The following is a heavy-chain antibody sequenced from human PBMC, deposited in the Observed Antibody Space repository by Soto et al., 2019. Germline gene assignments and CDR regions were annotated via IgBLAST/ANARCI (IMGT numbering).Heavy chain of an antibody. Sequence: ASVKVSCKASGYTFTSYGISWVRQAPGQGLEWMGWVSAYNGNTNYAQKLQGRVTMTTDTSTSTVYMELRSLRSDDTAVYYCARDKSNDFWSGYDYYYYGMDVWG. CDR1: GYTFTSYG. J-gene: IGHJ6*02. V-gene: IGHV1-18*01. D-gene: IGHD3-3*01. CDR2: VSAYNGNT. CDR3: ARDKSNDFWSGYDYYYYGMDV.